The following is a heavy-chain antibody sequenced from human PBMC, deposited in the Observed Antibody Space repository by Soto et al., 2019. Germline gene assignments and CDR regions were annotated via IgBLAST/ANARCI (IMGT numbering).Heavy chain of an antibody. D-gene: IGHD3-9*01. Sequence: ASVKVSCKASGYTFTSYDINWVRQAPGQGLEWMGWMNPNSGNTGYAQKFQGRVTMTRNTSISTAYMELSSLRSEDTAVYYCARSTGYRIFYYYYGMDVWGQGTTVTVSS. V-gene: IGHV1-8*01. CDR1: GYTFTSYD. CDR2: MNPNSGNT. J-gene: IGHJ6*02. CDR3: ARSTGYRIFYYYYGMDV.